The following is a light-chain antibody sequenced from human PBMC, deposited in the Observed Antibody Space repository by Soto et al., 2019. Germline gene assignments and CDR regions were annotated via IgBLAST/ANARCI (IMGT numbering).Light chain of an antibody. CDR2: DAS. CDR1: QSVSSNY. Sequence: EIVLTQSPGTLSLSPCERATLSCRASQSVSSNYLAWYQQKPGQAPRLLMYDASSRATGIPDRFSGSGSGTDFTLTISRLEPEDFAVYYCQQYSSSRTFGQGTKVDIK. J-gene: IGKJ1*01. V-gene: IGKV3-20*01. CDR3: QQYSSSRT.